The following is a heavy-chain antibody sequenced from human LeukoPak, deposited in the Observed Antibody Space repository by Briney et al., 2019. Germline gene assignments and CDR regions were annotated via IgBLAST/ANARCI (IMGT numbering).Heavy chain of an antibody. Sequence: PGGSLRLSCAASGFTFNTYTMNWVRQAPGKGLEWVSYISGSSGIIDYADSVRGRFTISRDNAKNSLYLQMNSLRAEDTAVYYCARDRLDRAAFDIWGQGTMVTVSS. V-gene: IGHV3-48*01. D-gene: IGHD2-2*03. CDR2: ISGSSGII. J-gene: IGHJ3*02. CDR1: GFTFNTYT. CDR3: ARDRLDRAAFDI.